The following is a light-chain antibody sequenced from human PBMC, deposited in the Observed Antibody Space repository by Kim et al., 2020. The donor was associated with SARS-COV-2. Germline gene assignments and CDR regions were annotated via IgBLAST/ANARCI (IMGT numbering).Light chain of an antibody. Sequence: GHAVTISWHGTSSAVGGYSFVSWYQQHPGKAPNLLIYDGSMRPSGCADRFSGSKSGNAASLTISGLQAEDGADNYICSYAGSYTLVFGGGTQLTVL. CDR1: SSAVGGYSF. V-gene: IGLV2-11*01. J-gene: IGLJ3*02. CDR3: CSYAGSYTLV. CDR2: DGS.